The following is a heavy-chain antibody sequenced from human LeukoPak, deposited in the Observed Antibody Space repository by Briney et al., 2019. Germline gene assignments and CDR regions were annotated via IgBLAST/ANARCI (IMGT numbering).Heavy chain of an antibody. V-gene: IGHV3-30*02. CDR3: ARDSSVEGYYFDY. D-gene: IGHD3-10*01. Sequence: GGSLRLSCAASGFTFSSYGMHWVRQAPGKGLEWVAFIRYDGSNKYYADSVKGRFTISRDNSKNTLYLQMNSLRAEDTAVYYCARDSSVEGYYFDYWGQGTLVTVSS. CDR1: GFTFSSYG. CDR2: IRYDGSNK. J-gene: IGHJ4*02.